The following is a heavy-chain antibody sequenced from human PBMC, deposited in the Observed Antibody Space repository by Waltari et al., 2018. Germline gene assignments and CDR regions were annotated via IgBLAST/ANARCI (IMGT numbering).Heavy chain of an antibody. V-gene: IGHV3-30*01. D-gene: IGHD5-18*01. J-gene: IGHJ4*02. CDR2: RSDDGSNK. Sequence: QVQLVESVGGVVQPGRSLRLSCAASGFTFSSYAITWVRRAPGKGLEWVAVRSDDGSNKYYADSVKGRFTISRDNSKNTLYLQMNSLRAEDTAVYYCARAVDTAMVTPFDYWGQGTLVTVSS. CDR1: GFTFSSYA. CDR3: ARAVDTAMVTPFDY.